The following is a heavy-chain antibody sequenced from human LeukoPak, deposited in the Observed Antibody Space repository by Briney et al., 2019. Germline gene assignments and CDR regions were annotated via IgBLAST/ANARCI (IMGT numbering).Heavy chain of an antibody. V-gene: IGHV1-18*04. CDR3: ARDGLGVVVPAAPDAFDI. J-gene: IGHJ3*02. Sequence: ASVKVSCKASGYTFTGYYMHWVRQAPGQGLEWMGWISAYNGNTNYAQKLQGRVTMTTDTSTSTAYMELRSLRSDDTAVYYCARDGLGVVVPAAPDAFDIWGQGTMVTVSS. D-gene: IGHD2-2*01. CDR1: GYTFTGYY. CDR2: ISAYNGNT.